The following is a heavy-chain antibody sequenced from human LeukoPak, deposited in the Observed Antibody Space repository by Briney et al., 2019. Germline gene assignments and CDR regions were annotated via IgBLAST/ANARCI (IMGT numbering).Heavy chain of an antibody. CDR2: INPSGGST. CDR3: ARARYCGGDCYYGDAFDI. CDR1: GYTFTSYY. V-gene: IGHV1-46*01. D-gene: IGHD2-21*02. J-gene: IGHJ3*02. Sequence: ASVKVSCKASGYTFTSYYMHWVRQAPGQGLEWMGIINPSGGSTSYAQKFQGRVTMTRDTSTSTVYMELSSLRSEDTAVYYCARARYCGGDCYYGDAFDIWGQGTMVTVSS.